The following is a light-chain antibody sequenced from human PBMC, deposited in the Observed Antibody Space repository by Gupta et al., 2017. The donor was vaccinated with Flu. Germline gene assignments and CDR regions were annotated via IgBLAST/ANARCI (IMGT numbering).Light chain of an antibody. V-gene: IGKV3-20*01. CDR2: GAS. J-gene: IGKJ2*01. CDR1: QSVSSDY. CDR3: QQYGSSPMYT. Sequence: TLSLSPGERATLSCRASQSVSSDYLTWYQQKPGQAPRLLIYGASSRATGVPDRFSGSGSATDFTLTISRLEPEDFAVYYCQQYGSSPMYTFGQGTKLEI.